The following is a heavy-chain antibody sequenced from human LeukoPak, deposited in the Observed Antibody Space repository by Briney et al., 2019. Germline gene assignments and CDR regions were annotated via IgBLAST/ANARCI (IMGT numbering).Heavy chain of an antibody. CDR1: GGSITGYY. D-gene: IGHD4-17*01. J-gene: IGHJ4*02. V-gene: IGHV4-59*01. CDR3: ARGTAGEDY. CDR2: VFYSGNT. Sequence: PSETLSLTCTVSGGSITGYYWSWIRQPPGKGLEWIGYVFYSGNTLYNPSLKSRVTISVDTSKNQFSLKLSSVTAADTAVYYCARGTAGEDYWGQGTQVTVSS.